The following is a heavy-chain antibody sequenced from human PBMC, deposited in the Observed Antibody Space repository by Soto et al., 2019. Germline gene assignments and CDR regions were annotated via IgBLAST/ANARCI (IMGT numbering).Heavy chain of an antibody. D-gene: IGHD6-13*01. Sequence: QVQLQESGPGLVKPSQTLSLTCTVSGGSISSGGYYWSWIRHHPGKGLEWIGYIFYSGSTFYSPSLKSRVTISVDTARNQFSLNLRSVTAADTAVYYCARGEFSGSWYRESHFDSWGQGTLVTVSS. V-gene: IGHV4-31*03. CDR3: ARGEFSGSWYRESHFDS. CDR2: IFYSGST. CDR1: GGSISSGGYY. J-gene: IGHJ4*02.